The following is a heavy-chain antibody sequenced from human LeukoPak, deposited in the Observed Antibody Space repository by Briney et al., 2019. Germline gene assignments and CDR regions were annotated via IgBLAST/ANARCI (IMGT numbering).Heavy chain of an antibody. D-gene: IGHD2-2*01. V-gene: IGHV3-7*01. CDR2: IKQDGSEK. CDR3: ARRNEYCSSTSCYVGPYYYYGMDV. J-gene: IGHJ6*02. Sequence: PGGSLRLSCAASGFSFSGAWMNWVRQAPGKGLEWVANIKQDGSEKYYVDSVKGRFTISRDNAKNSLYLQMNSLRAEDTAVYYCARRNEYCSSTSCYVGPYYYYGMDVWGQGTTVTVSS. CDR1: GFSFSGAW.